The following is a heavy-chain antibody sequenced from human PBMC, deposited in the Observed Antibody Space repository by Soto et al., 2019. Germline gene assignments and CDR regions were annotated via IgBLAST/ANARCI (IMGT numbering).Heavy chain of an antibody. V-gene: IGHV4-59*12. CDR2: VYDSGST. CDR3: ARVPGP. Sequence: SETLSLTCAVYGGSFSGYYWTWIRQPPGKGLEWIGYVYDSGSTHYNPSLKSRVAISLDRSKNQFSLKLSSVTAADTAVYYCARVPGPWGQGTLVTVSS. J-gene: IGHJ5*02. CDR1: GGSFSGYY.